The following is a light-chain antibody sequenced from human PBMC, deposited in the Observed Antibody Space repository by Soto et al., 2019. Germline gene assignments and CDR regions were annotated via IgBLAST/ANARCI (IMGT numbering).Light chain of an antibody. CDR2: EVS. V-gene: IGLV2-8*01. Sequence: LHQPPSASGSPGQSVTISCTGTSSDVGGYNYVSWYQQHPGKAPKLMISEVSKRPSGVPDRFSGSKSGNTAPLTVSGLQAEDEADYYCSSFAGNNNLVFGGGTKLTVL. CDR3: SSFAGNNNLV. CDR1: SSDVGGYNY. J-gene: IGLJ2*01.